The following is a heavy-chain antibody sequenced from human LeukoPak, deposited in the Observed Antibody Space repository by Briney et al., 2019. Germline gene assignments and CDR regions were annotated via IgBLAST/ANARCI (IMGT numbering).Heavy chain of an antibody. CDR1: GGSISSYY. CDR2: IYYSGST. J-gene: IGHJ6*02. D-gene: IGHD3-22*01. Sequence: SETLSLTCTVSGGSISSYYWSWIRQPPGKGLEWIGYIYYSGSTNYNPSLKSRVTISVDTSKNQFSLKLSSVTAADTAVYYCARGYYDSSGYYLLGYYYYGMDVWGQGTTVTVS. V-gene: IGHV4-59*01. CDR3: ARGYYDSSGYYLLGYYYYGMDV.